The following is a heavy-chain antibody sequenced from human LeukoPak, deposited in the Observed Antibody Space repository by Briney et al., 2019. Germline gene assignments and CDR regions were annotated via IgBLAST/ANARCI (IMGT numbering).Heavy chain of an antibody. Sequence: GRSLRLSCAASGFTFSNYDMHWVRQAPGKGLEWVAVIWYDGINSYYADSVKGRFSISRDSSKNALYLQMNSLSAEDTAVHFCARDYSRNSFDYWGQGTLVTVSS. CDR3: ARDYSRNSFDY. J-gene: IGHJ4*02. CDR2: IWYDGINS. V-gene: IGHV3-33*01. CDR1: GFTFSNYD. D-gene: IGHD6-13*01.